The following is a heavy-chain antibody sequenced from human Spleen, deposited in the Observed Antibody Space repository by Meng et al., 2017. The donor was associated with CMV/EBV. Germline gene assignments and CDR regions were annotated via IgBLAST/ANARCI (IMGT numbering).Heavy chain of an antibody. J-gene: IGHJ4*02. Sequence: FTFSNYAMSWVRQAPGKGLEWVSDIRVSGGGTYYADSVKGRFTISRDNSKNTLYLQMNGLRAEDTAIYYCAKDYYDSRGYYYGIEYWGQGTLVTVSS. V-gene: IGHV3-23*01. CDR2: IRVSGGGT. D-gene: IGHD3-22*01. CDR1: FTFSNYA. CDR3: AKDYYDSRGYYYGIEY.